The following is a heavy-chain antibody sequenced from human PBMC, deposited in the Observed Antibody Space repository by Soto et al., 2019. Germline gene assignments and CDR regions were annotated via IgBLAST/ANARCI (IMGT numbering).Heavy chain of an antibody. V-gene: IGHV3-64*01. D-gene: IGHD2-21*01. CDR3: ARLIPFGYGMDV. CDR1: GFTFSSYA. CDR2: ITSNGGNT. Sequence: EVQLVESGGGLVQPGGSLRLSCAASGFTFSSYAMHWVRQAPGKGLEYVSAITSNGGNTDYASSVKGRFTISRDNSKNTLYLPLGSLRAEDMAVYYCARLIPFGYGMDVWGQGTTVTVSS. J-gene: IGHJ6*02.